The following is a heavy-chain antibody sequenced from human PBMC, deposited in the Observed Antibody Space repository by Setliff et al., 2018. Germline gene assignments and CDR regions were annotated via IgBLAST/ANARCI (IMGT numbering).Heavy chain of an antibody. CDR2: IYPGDSDT. J-gene: IGHJ6*02. CDR3: ARGGVEQLAGRPLKGYYYGMDV. V-gene: IGHV5-51*01. D-gene: IGHD6-6*01. Sequence: PGESLKISCKGSGYSFTSYWIGWVRQMPGKGLEWMGIIYPGDSDTRYSPSFQGQVTISADKSISTAYLQWSSLKASDTAMYYCARGGVEQLAGRPLKGYYYGMDVWGQGTTVTVS. CDR1: GYSFTSYW.